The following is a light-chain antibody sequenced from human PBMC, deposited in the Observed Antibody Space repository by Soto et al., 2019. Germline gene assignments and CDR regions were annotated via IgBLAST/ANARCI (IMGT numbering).Light chain of an antibody. J-gene: IGKJ5*01. V-gene: IGKV1-5*03. Sequence: DIQMTQSPSTLSASVGDSVTITCRASQSISSWLAWYQQKPGKAPKLLIYKASSLESGVPSGFSGSGSGTEFTLTISSLQPDYFATYYCQQYTAYPVTFGQGTRLEIE. CDR1: QSISSW. CDR3: QQYTAYPVT. CDR2: KAS.